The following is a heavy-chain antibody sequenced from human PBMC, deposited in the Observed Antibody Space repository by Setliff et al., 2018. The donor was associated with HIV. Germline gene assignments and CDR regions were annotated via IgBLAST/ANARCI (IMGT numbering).Heavy chain of an antibody. J-gene: IGHJ4*02. V-gene: IGHV2-5*01. CDR3: AYSGRQLRGPYFDF. Sequence: SGPSWEPTQTLTLTCTFSGLSLSTSGVGVGWIRQSPRKALEWLAFIYWNNNKHYSTSLKSRLTVTKDTSKNRVVFTMTNMDPVDTATYYCAYSGRQLRGPYFDFWGQGTPFTVSS. CDR1: GLSLSTSGVG. CDR2: IYWNNNK. D-gene: IGHD1-1*01.